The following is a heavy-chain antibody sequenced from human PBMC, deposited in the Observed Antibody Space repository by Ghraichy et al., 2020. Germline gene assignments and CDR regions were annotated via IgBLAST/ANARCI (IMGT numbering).Heavy chain of an antibody. V-gene: IGHV3-74*01. CDR1: GFTFSSYW. CDR2: INSDGSRT. CDR3: ARTTIFASGMDV. Sequence: GGSLRLSCAASGFTFSSYWMHWVRQAPGKGLVWVSRINSDGSRTSYADSVKGRFTISRDNAKNTLYLQMNSLRAEDTAVYYCARTTIFASGMDVWGQGTTVTVSS. J-gene: IGHJ6*02. D-gene: IGHD3-3*01.